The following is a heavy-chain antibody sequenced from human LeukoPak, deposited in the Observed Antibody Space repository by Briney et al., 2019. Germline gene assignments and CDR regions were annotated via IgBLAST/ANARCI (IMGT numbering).Heavy chain of an antibody. V-gene: IGHV4-59*08. CDR3: ARHGYCSGGSCYWDY. J-gene: IGHJ4*02. CDR2: IYYSGST. D-gene: IGHD2-15*01. CDR1: GGSISPYY. Sequence: SETLSLTCTVSGGSISPYYWSWIRQPPGKGLEWIAYIYYSGSTRYNPSLKSRVAISVDTSKNQVSLELSSVTAADTAVYYCARHGYCSGGSCYWDYWGQGIQVTVSS.